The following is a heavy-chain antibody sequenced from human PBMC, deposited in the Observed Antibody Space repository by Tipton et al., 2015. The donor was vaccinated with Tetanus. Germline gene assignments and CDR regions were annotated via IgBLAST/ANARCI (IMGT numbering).Heavy chain of an antibody. CDR3: ARDPPLAVPGPEFDY. V-gene: IGHV3-7*01. CDR1: GFTFSNHA. D-gene: IGHD6-19*01. J-gene: IGHJ4*02. Sequence: SLRLSCVASGFTFSNHAMSWVRQAPGKGLEWVANIQEDGSQKYYVDSVKGRFTISRDNAKNSLYLQMNSLRVDDTAVYYCARDPPLAVPGPEFDYWGQGTLVTVSS. CDR2: IQEDGSQK.